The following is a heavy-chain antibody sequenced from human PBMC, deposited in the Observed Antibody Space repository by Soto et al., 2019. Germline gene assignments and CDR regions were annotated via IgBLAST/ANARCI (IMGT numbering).Heavy chain of an antibody. V-gene: IGHV3-30-3*01. CDR1: GFTFSSYA. J-gene: IGHJ4*02. CDR2: ISYDGSNK. Sequence: GGSLRLSCAASGFTFSSYAMHWVRQAPGKGLEWVAVISYDGSNKYYADSVKGRFTISRDNSKNTLYLQMNSLRAEDTAVYYCARVSVALIMVRGVTFDYWGQGTLVTVSS. D-gene: IGHD3-10*01. CDR3: ARVSVALIMVRGVTFDY.